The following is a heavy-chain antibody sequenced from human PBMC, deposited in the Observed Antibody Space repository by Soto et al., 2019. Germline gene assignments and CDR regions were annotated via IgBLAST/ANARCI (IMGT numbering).Heavy chain of an antibody. CDR3: ARGDVQLEPTAFVFWFDP. D-gene: IGHD1-1*01. CDR2: IIPIFGTA. Sequence: GASVKVSCKASGGTFSSYAISWVRQAPGQGLEWMGGIIPIFGTANYAQKFQGRVTITADESTSTAYMELSSLRSEDTAVYYCARGDVQLEPTAFVFWFDPWGQGTLVTVSS. J-gene: IGHJ5*02. V-gene: IGHV1-69*13. CDR1: GGTFSSYA.